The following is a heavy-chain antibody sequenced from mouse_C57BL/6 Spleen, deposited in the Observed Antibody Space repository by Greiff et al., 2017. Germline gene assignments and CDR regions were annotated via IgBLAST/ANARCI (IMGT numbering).Heavy chain of an antibody. V-gene: IGHV14-4*01. Sequence: VQLQQSGAELVRPGASVKLSCTASGFNFKDDYMHWVKQRPDQGLEWIGWIDPENGDTEYASKFQGKSTITADTSSNTAYLQRSSLTSEDTAVYYCTKGNSWFAYWGQGTLVTVSA. CDR2: IDPENGDT. CDR1: GFNFKDDY. CDR3: TKGNSWFAY. J-gene: IGHJ3*01. D-gene: IGHD2-1*01.